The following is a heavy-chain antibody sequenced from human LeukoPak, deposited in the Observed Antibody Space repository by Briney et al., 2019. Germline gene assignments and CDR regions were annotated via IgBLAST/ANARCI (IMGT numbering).Heavy chain of an antibody. CDR3: ARDMWGTFDY. CDR2: IRPDGTDA. CDR1: GFTFSDFW. D-gene: IGHD7-27*01. J-gene: IGHJ4*02. V-gene: IGHV3-74*01. Sequence: GGSLRLSCAASGFTFSDFWMRWVRQAPGKGPVWVSRIRPDGTDASYADSVKGRFTISRDNARNTLFLQISSLRDEDTAVYYCARDMWGTFDYWGQGTLVTVSS.